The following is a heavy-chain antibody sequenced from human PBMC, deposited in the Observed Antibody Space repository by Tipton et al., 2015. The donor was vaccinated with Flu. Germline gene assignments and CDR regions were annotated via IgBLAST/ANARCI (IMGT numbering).Heavy chain of an antibody. D-gene: IGHD3-10*01. Sequence: TLSLTCTVSSVSINFYSWSWIRQPPGKGLEWIGYFYYSGSPKYNPSLVSRVTISADTSKNQFSLKLNSVTAADTAVYFCARDRGRSDAFDIWGLGTMVTVSS. CDR2: FYYSGSP. V-gene: IGHV4-59*01. J-gene: IGHJ3*02. CDR1: SVSINFYS. CDR3: ARDRGRSDAFDI.